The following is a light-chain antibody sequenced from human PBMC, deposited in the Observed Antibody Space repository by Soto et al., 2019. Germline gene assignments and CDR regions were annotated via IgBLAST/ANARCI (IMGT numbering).Light chain of an antibody. CDR3: STYTTSSPPVL. CDR2: DVS. Sequence: QSALTQPASVSGSPGQSITISCTGTSSDVGGYNYVSWYQQHPGKAPKLMIYDVSNRPSGVSNLFSGSKSGNTASLTISGRQAEDEADYYCSTYTTSSPPVLFGGGTKLTVL. V-gene: IGLV2-14*01. J-gene: IGLJ2*01. CDR1: SSDVGGYNY.